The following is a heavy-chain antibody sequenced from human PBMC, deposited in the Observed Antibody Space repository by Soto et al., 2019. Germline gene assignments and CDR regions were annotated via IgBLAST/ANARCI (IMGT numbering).Heavy chain of an antibody. CDR2: INHSGST. CDR3: ARFRGASDY. J-gene: IGHJ4*02. Sequence: TLALTCAVYGVSCSGYYWSWIRQPPGKGLEWIGEINHSGSTNYNPSLKSRVTISVDTSKNQFSLKLSSVTAADTAVYYCARFRGASDYWGQGTLVTVSS. D-gene: IGHD3-10*01. V-gene: IGHV4-34*01. CDR1: GVSCSGYY.